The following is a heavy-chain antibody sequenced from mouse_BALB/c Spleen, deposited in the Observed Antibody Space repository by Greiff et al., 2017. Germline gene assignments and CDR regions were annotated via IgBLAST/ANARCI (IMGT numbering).Heavy chain of an antibody. Sequence: QVQLKESGPGLVQPSQSLSITCTVSGFSLTSYGVHWVRQSPGKGLEWLGVIWSGGSTDYNAAFISRLSISKDNSKSQVFFKMNSLQADDTAIYYCARNRAYGNYDAMDYWGQGTSVTVSS. J-gene: IGHJ4*01. CDR2: IWSGGST. CDR1: GFSLTSYG. CDR3: ARNRAYGNYDAMDY. V-gene: IGHV2-4-1*01. D-gene: IGHD2-10*02.